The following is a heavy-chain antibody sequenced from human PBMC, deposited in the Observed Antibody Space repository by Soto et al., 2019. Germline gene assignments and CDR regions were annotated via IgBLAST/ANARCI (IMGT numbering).Heavy chain of an antibody. CDR3: ARGGGSRTSGYYIDY. J-gene: IGHJ4*02. CDR2: TSYDGSNK. Sequence: QVQLVESGGGVVQPGRSLRLSCAASGYVFNHYGMHWVRQAPGKGLEWVALTSYDGSNKQYADSVKGRFTISRDDSKNTVYLQLNSRRVYDTAVYYCARGGGSRTSGYYIDYWGQGTLVNVSS. V-gene: IGHV3-33*01. D-gene: IGHD3-10*01. CDR1: GYVFNHYG.